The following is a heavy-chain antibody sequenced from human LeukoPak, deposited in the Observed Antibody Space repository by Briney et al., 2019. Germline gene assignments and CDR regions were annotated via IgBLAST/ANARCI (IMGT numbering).Heavy chain of an antibody. CDR2: MNPNSGNT. V-gene: IGHV1-8*02. J-gene: IGHJ6*03. CDR3: ARGPLSSSSTPYYYYMDV. Sequence: GASVKVSCKASGYTFTSYGISWVRQATGQGLEWMGWMNPNSGNTGYAQKFQGRVTMTRNTSISTAYMELSSLRSEDTAVYYCARGPLSSSSTPYYYYMDVWGKGTTVTVSS. D-gene: IGHD6-6*01. CDR1: GYTFTSYG.